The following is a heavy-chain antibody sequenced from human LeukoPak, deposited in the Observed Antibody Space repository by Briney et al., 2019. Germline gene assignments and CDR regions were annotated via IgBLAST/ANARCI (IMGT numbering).Heavy chain of an antibody. J-gene: IGHJ4*02. CDR1: GFTFSNYG. CDR3: AKVGGYCSGGSCPMEIL. CDR2: ISGSGDRT. D-gene: IGHD2-15*01. V-gene: IGHV3-23*01. Sequence: GGSLRLSCAASGFTFSNYGMRWVRQAPGKGLEWVSDISGSGDRTYYADSVKRRFTISRDNSKNTVFLQMNSLRAEDWGAYYCAKVGGYCSGGSCPMEILWGEGTLVTVSS.